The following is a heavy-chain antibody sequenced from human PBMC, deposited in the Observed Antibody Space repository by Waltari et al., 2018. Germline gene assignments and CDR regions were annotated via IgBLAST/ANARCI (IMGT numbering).Heavy chain of an antibody. J-gene: IGHJ4*02. V-gene: IGHV3-9*01. CDR2: ISWKRGKI. Sequence: EVQLVESGGGLVQPGRSLRLSCAASGFSFDDFAMHWVRQAPGKGLEWVSGISWKRGKIAYADSVKGRFTISRDSAKNALYLQMNSLRAEDTALYYCAKDIRAYDSRGHDYWGQGTLVTVSS. D-gene: IGHD3-22*01. CDR3: AKDIRAYDSRGHDY. CDR1: GFSFDDFA.